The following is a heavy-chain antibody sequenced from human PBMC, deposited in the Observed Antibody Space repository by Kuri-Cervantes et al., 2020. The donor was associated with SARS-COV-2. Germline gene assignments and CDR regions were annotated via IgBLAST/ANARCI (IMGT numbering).Heavy chain of an antibody. CDR2: VRRDGSNY. D-gene: IGHD6-13*01. V-gene: IGHV3-30*02. J-gene: IGHJ4*02. Sequence: GESLKISCAASGFTFSYYGMHWVRQAPGKGLEWVGFVRRDGSNYYYADSVKGRFTISRDNSKNSLYLEMNSLRPEDTAVYYCARDPNGIAAAGNYWGQGTLVTVSS. CDR3: ARDPNGIAAAGNY. CDR1: GFTFSYYG.